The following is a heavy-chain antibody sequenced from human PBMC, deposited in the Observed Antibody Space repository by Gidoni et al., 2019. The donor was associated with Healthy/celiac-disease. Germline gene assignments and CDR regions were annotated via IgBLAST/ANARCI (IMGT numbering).Heavy chain of an antibody. Sequence: QVQLVESGGGVVQPGGSLRLSCAASGFTFSSYCMRWVRQAPGKGLEGVAVRLYDVSNKYYADSVKGRFNIARDNSKNTLYKQMNSLRAEDTAVYYWAKDNGPPQYDDGDHLPFQHWGQGTLVTVSS. V-gene: IGHV3-30*18. CDR1: GFTFSSYC. CDR3: AKDNGPPQYDDGDHLPFQH. J-gene: IGHJ1*01. CDR2: RLYDVSNK. D-gene: IGHD4-17*01.